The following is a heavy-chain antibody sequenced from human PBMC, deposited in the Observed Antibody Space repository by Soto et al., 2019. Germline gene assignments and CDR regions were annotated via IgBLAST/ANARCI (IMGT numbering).Heavy chain of an antibody. CDR1: GFSLTTDAVG. J-gene: IGHJ4*02. CDR3: AHVYWVAAGIRYYFDY. D-gene: IGHD1-1*01. CDR2: IYWDDDK. Sequence: QITLKESGPTLVKPTQTLTLTCTFSGFSLTTDAVGVGWIRQPPGKALEWLALIYWDDDKRYSTALKSRLTITKDASRNQVVLTLTNMDPADTATYYCAHVYWVAAGIRYYFDYWGQGTLVTVSS. V-gene: IGHV2-5*02.